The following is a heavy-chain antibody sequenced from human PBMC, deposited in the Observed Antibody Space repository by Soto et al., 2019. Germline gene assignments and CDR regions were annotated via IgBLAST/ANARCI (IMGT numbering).Heavy chain of an antibody. CDR3: AKVSYSSSWYFDP. V-gene: IGHV3-21*04. CDR1: GFTFSSYS. Sequence: PGXSLRLSCAASGFTFSSYSLDWFRQAPWKGLEWVSSISTTSSFIYSADSVKGRFTISRDNAKNSLYLQMNSLRAEDTAVYYCAKVSYSSSWYFDPWGQGTLVTVSS. J-gene: IGHJ5*02. D-gene: IGHD6-13*01. CDR2: ISTTSSFI.